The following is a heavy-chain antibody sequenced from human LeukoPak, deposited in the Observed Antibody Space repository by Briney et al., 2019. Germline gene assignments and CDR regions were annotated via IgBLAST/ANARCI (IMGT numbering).Heavy chain of an antibody. CDR1: GYTLTELS. D-gene: IGHD3-10*01. J-gene: IGHJ4*02. Sequence: PSVKVSCKVSGYTLTELSMQWVRHPSGNGREWVGGFDPEGGETIYAQKFQGRVTMTEDTSTNTAYMELSSLRSEDTAVYYCATWGRYYYGSGSYYFWGQGTLVTVSS. CDR2: FDPEGGET. V-gene: IGHV1-24*01. CDR3: ATWGRYYYGSGSYYF.